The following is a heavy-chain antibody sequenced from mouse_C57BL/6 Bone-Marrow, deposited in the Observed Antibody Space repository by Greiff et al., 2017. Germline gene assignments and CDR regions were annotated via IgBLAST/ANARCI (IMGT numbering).Heavy chain of an antibody. D-gene: IGHD4-1*01. CDR1: GYAFTNYL. V-gene: IGHV1-54*01. CDR3: ADLGRGDAMDY. CDR2: INPGSGGT. J-gene: IGHJ4*01. Sequence: QVQLKESGAELVRPGTSVKVSCKASGYAFTNYLIEWVKQRPGQGLEWIGVINPGSGGTNYNEKFKGKATLTADKSSSTAYMQLSSLTSEDSAVYFCADLGRGDAMDYWGQGTSVTVSS.